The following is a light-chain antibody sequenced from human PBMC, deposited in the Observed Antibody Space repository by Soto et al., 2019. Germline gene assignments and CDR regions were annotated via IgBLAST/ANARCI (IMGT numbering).Light chain of an antibody. CDR3: QQYDNLPLSLT. J-gene: IGKJ3*01. Sequence: DIQVTKSPSSLSASVGDRVTITCQANDDIINSLNWYQQKTGKAPKLLIYDASNLETGVPSRFSGSGSGTDFTFTIRSLQPEDIATYYCQQYDNLPLSLTVGPGTKVDIK. V-gene: IGKV1-33*01. CDR1: DDIINS. CDR2: DAS.